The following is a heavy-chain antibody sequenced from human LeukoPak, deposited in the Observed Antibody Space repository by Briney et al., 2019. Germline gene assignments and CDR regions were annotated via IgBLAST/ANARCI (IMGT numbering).Heavy chain of an antibody. CDR3: AKGPKWELLIDYFDY. CDR1: GFTFDDYA. Sequence: GGSLRLSCAASGFTFDDYAMHWVRQAPGKGLEWVSGISWNSGSIGYADSVKGRFTISRDNAKNSLYLQMNSLRAEDTALYYCAKGPKWELLIDYFDYWGQGTLVTVSS. D-gene: IGHD1-26*01. J-gene: IGHJ4*02. CDR2: ISWNSGSI. V-gene: IGHV3-9*01.